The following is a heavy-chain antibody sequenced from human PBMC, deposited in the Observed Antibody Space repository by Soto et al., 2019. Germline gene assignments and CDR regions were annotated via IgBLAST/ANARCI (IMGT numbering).Heavy chain of an antibody. V-gene: IGHV3-48*02. Sequence: GGSMRLSCAASGFTFSSYSMNWVRQAPGKGLEWVSYISSSSTIYYADSVKGRFTISRDNAKNSLYLQMNSLRDEDTAVYYCARDNVGYYGMDVWGQGTTVTVSS. CDR3: ARDNVGYYGMDV. J-gene: IGHJ6*02. CDR1: GFTFSSYS. CDR2: ISSSSTI. D-gene: IGHD3-16*01.